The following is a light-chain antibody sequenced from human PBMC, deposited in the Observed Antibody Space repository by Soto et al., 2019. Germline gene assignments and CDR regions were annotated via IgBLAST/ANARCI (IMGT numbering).Light chain of an antibody. CDR1: QGISSY. CDR3: QQAHSFST. CDR2: AAS. Sequence: DIQMTQSPSSVSASVGARVTITCRAGQGISSYLACYQQKPGEHPKLLIYAASNLQSGVPSRFSGSGSGADFTLTISSLQPEDSATYYCQQAHSFSTFGQGTKVDIK. J-gene: IGKJ1*01. V-gene: IGKV1-12*01.